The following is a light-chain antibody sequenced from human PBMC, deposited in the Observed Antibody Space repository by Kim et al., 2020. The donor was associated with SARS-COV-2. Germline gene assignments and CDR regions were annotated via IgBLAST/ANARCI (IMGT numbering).Light chain of an antibody. CDR2: GAS. CDR3: QQYNNWPYT. CDR1: QSVTSN. J-gene: IGKJ2*01. V-gene: IGKV3-15*01. Sequence: VSPGERATLSCRASQSVTSNLAWYQQKPGQAPRLLIYGASTRATGIPAGFSGSGSGTEFTLTISSLQSEDFAVYYCQQYNNWPYTFGQGTKLEI.